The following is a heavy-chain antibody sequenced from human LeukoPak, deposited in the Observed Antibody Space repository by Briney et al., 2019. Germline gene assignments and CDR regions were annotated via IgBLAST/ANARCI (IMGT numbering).Heavy chain of an antibody. CDR2: ISYYGSNK. J-gene: IGHJ6*02. V-gene: IGHV3-30*04. CDR3: ARDKGSSWPPDPFYYYYGMDV. CDR1: GITFSSYA. D-gene: IGHD6-13*01. Sequence: AGRSLRHSCAASGITFSSYAMHWVRQAPSKGLEWVAVISYYGSNKYYADSVKGRFTISRDNSKNTLYLQMNSLRAEDTAVYYCARDKGSSWPPDPFYYYYGMDVWGQGTTVTVSS.